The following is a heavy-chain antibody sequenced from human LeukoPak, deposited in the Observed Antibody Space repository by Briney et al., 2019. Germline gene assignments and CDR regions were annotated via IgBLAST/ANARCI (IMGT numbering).Heavy chain of an antibody. V-gene: IGHV3-33*01. Sequence: GRSLRLSCAASGFTFSSYGMHWVRQAPGKGLEWVAVIWYDGGNKYYADSVKGRFTISRDNSKNTLYLQMNSLRAEDTAVYYCASSGHTNDYWGQGTLVTVSS. D-gene: IGHD6-19*01. CDR3: ASSGHTNDY. CDR2: IWYDGGNK. J-gene: IGHJ4*02. CDR1: GFTFSSYG.